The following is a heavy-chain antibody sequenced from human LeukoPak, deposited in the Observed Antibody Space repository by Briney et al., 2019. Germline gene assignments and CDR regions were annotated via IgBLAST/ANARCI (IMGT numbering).Heavy chain of an antibody. D-gene: IGHD6-13*01. V-gene: IGHV3-30-3*01. CDR1: GFTFSDYY. Sequence: GGSLRLSCAASGFTFSDYYMSWIRQAPGKGLEWVAVISYDGSNKYYADSVKGRFTISRDNSKNTLYLQMNSLRAEDTAVYYCARTDSSSWYLKPTYYYYYGMDVWGQGTTVTVSS. CDR2: ISYDGSNK. CDR3: ARTDSSSWYLKPTYYYYYGMDV. J-gene: IGHJ6*02.